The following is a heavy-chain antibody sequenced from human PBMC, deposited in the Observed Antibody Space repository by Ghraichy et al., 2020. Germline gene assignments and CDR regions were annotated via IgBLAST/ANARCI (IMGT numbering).Heavy chain of an antibody. D-gene: IGHD3-22*01. CDR1: GFTFSSYA. J-gene: IGHJ4*02. Sequence: LSLTCAASGFTFSSYAMSWVRQAPGKGLEWVSAISGSGGSTYYADSVKGRFTISRDNSKNTLYLQMNSLRAEDTAVYYCAKSPNFSYYYDSSGYFRGFDYWGQGTLVTVSS. V-gene: IGHV3-23*01. CDR2: ISGSGGST. CDR3: AKSPNFSYYYDSSGYFRGFDY.